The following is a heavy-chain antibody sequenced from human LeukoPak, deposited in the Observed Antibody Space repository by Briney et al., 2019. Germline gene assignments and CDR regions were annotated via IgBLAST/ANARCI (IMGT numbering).Heavy chain of an antibody. CDR3: ATFRTAMDN. V-gene: IGHV4-61*02. CDR2: IYTSGST. CDR1: GGSISSGSYY. D-gene: IGHD5-18*01. Sequence: PSESLSLTCTVSGGSISSGSYYSSWIRQPAGKGLEWIGRIYTSGSTNYNPSLKSRVTISVDTSKNQFSLKLSSVTAADTAVYYCATFRTAMDNWGQGTLVTVSS. J-gene: IGHJ4*02.